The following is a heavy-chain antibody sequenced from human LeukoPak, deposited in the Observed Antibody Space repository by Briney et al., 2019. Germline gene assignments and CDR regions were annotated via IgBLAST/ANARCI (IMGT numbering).Heavy chain of an antibody. J-gene: IGHJ3*02. CDR3: ARGVTAIGADAFDI. CDR1: GGTFSSYA. Sequence: GASVKVSCKASGGTFSSYAISWVRQAPGQGLEWMGRIIPIFGTANYAQKFQGRVTITTDESTSTAYMELSSLGSEGTAVYYCARGVTAIGADAFDIWGQGTMVTVSS. V-gene: IGHV1-69*05. CDR2: IIPIFGTA. D-gene: IGHD2-21*02.